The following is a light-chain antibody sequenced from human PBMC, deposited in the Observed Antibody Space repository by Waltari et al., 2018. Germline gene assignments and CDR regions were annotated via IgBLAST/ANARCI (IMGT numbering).Light chain of an antibody. CDR2: DAS. J-gene: IGKJ5*01. V-gene: IGKV3-11*01. CDR1: QSISSY. Sequence: EIVLTQSPATLSLSPGERATLSCRAGQSISSYLAWYKQKPGQAPRLLIYDASNRATCIPAMFSGSGSGTDFTLTISSLEPEDFAVYYCQQRSNWPTFGQGTRLEIK. CDR3: QQRSNWPT.